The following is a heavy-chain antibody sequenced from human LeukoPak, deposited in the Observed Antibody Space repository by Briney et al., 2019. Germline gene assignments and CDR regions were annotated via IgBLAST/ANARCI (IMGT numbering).Heavy chain of an antibody. V-gene: IGHV3-48*01. CDR1: GFTFSSYS. D-gene: IGHD5-18*01. CDR3: ASSRGYSYGYRLFPFDY. Sequence: GGSVRLSCAASGFTFSSYSMNWVRQAPGKGLEWVSYISSSSSTIYYADTVKGRFTISRDNAKNSLYLQMNSLRAEDTAVYYCASSRGYSYGYRLFPFDYWGQGTLVTVSS. CDR2: ISSSSSTI. J-gene: IGHJ4*02.